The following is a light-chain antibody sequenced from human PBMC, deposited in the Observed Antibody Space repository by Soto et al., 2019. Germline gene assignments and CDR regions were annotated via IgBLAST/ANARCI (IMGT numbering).Light chain of an antibody. V-gene: IGLV2-14*01. CDR2: EVS. CDR3: SSYTSSSTLFYG. J-gene: IGLJ1*01. Sequence: QSVLTQPASVSGSPGQSITISCTGTSSDVGGYNYVSWYQQHPGKAPKLMIYEVSNRTSGVSNRFSGSKSGNTASLTISGLQSEDEADYYCSSYTSSSTLFYGFGTGTKLTVL. CDR1: SSDVGGYNY.